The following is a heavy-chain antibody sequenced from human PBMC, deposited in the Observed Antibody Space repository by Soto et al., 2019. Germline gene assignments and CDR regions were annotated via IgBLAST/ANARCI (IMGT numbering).Heavy chain of an antibody. V-gene: IGHV3-64D*06. Sequence: RSLSRTFSGLTYSDYAMHWVRQAPGKGLEYVSGITSDGDSTWHADSVKDRFTISRDNSKNTLFLQMSSLRVEDTAIYFCVKGNQLLRYYFEFWG. J-gene: IGHJ3*01. D-gene: IGHD2-15*01. CDR2: ITSDGDST. CDR3: VKGNQLLRYYFEF. CDR1: GLTYSDYA.